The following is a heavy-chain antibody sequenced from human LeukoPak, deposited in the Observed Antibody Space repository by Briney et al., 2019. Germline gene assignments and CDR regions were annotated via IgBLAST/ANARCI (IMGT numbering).Heavy chain of an antibody. J-gene: IGHJ4*02. V-gene: IGHV3-66*01. CDR1: GFTDSSNY. D-gene: IGHD3-10*01. CDR3: ARKERFGVSPL. Sequence: PGGSLRLSCGDSGFTDSSNYMIWARHAPGKGLECISVIYSCCTTYLGNSVKGRFTISRDNSKNTLYLQMNSLRPEDTPVYYCARKERFGVSPLWGQGTLVTVSS. CDR2: IYSCCTT.